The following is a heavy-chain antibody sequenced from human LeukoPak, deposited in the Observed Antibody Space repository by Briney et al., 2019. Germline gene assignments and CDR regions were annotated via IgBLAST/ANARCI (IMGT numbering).Heavy chain of an antibody. D-gene: IGHD4-17*01. V-gene: IGHV1-2*06. CDR3: ARDTVTTNPSPSFDY. Sequence: ASVKVSCKASGYTFTGYHMHWVRQAPGQGLEWMGRINPNSGGTNYAQKFQGRVTMTRDTSISTAYMELSRLRSDDTAVYYCARDTVTTNPSPSFDYWGQGTLVTVSS. J-gene: IGHJ4*02. CDR1: GYTFTGYH. CDR2: INPNSGGT.